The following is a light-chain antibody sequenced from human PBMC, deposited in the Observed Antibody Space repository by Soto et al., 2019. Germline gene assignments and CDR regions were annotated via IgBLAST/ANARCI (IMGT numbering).Light chain of an antibody. CDR1: QSISTY. CDR3: QQSSSIPRI. Sequence: DIQMTQSPSSLSASVGDGVTITCRASQSISTYLNWYRQKPGKAPELLIYGAYTLHSGLPSRFSGGGSGTHFTLTISSLQPQDFATYYCQQSSSIPRIFGQGTKLVIK. J-gene: IGKJ2*01. CDR2: GAY. V-gene: IGKV1-39*01.